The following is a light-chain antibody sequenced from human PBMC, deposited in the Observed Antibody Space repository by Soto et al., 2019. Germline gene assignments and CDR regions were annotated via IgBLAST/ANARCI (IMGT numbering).Light chain of an antibody. CDR1: RDDVGGYNY. Sequence: QSVLTQPPSASGSPGQSVTISCTGTRDDVGGYNYVSWFQHHPGKAPKLMIYEVYKRPSGVPARFSGSKSGNTASLTVSGLQAGDEADYFCSTWDDSLSGIIFGGGTKVTVL. J-gene: IGLJ2*01. V-gene: IGLV2-8*01. CDR3: STWDDSLSGII. CDR2: EVY.